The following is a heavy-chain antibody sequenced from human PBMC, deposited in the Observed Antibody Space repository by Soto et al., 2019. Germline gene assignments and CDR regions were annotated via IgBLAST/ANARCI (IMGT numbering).Heavy chain of an antibody. J-gene: IGHJ4*02. D-gene: IGHD2-21*01. V-gene: IGHV4-39*01. CDR2: IYYSGST. CDR3: ARQDIVVVSTIQY. Sequence: QLQLQESGPGLVKPSETLSLTCTVSGGSISSSSYYWGWIRQPPGKGLEWIGSIYYSGSTYYNPSLKSRVTTSVDTSKNQFSLKLSSVTAADTAVYYCARQDIVVVSTIQYWGQGTLVTVSS. CDR1: GGSISSSSYY.